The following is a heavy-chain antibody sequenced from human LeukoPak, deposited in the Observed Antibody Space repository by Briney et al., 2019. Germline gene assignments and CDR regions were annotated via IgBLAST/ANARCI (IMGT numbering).Heavy chain of an antibody. CDR2: ISGSGGST. Sequence: PGGSLRLSCAASGFTFSSYAMSWVRRAPGKGLEWVSAISGSGGSTYYADSVKGRFTISRDNSKNTLYLQMNSLRAEDTAVYYCAKEQGWVAGPSYYFDYWGQGTLVTVSS. V-gene: IGHV3-23*01. J-gene: IGHJ4*02. CDR1: GFTFSSYA. D-gene: IGHD6-19*01. CDR3: AKEQGWVAGPSYYFDY.